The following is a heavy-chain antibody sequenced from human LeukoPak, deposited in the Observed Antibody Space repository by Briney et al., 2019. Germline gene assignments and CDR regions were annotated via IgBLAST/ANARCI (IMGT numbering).Heavy chain of an antibody. CDR2: IDVSGST. J-gene: IGHJ6*03. CDR3: AGAQAQDDFGDYGTGLSGYYSFYMDV. CDR1: GESFSGHH. Sequence: SETLSLTCGVYGESFSGHHWSWIRQFPGKGLEWIGEIDVSGSTNYRPSLKSRVTISADTSKNQFSLRLNAVTAADAAVYYCAGAQAQDDFGDYGTGLSGYYSFYMDVWGKGTTVIVSS. D-gene: IGHD4-17*01. V-gene: IGHV4-34*01.